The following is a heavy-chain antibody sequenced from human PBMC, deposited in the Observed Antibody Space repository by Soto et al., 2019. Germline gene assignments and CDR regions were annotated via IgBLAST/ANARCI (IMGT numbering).Heavy chain of an antibody. CDR1: GGTFSSYA. CDR3: SRVLGRACYDFDL. Sequence: QVQLVQSGAEVKKPGSSVKVSCKASGGTFSSYAISWVRQAPGQGLEWMGGIIPIFGTANYAQKFQGRVTITADKPTGTAYLELSSLRSEVTAVNYCSRVLGRACYDFDLWGQGTPVTVSP. D-gene: IGHD3-16*01. V-gene: IGHV1-69*06. CDR2: IIPIFGTA. J-gene: IGHJ4*01.